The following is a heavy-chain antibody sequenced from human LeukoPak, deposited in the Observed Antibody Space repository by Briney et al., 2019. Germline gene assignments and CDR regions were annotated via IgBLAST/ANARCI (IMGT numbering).Heavy chain of an antibody. J-gene: IGHJ4*02. V-gene: IGHV3-30*18. CDR2: ISYDGSNK. D-gene: IGHD5-12*01. CDR1: GFTFSSYG. CDR3: AKPSDSGYDWYDY. Sequence: PGGSLRLSCAASGFTFSSYGMHWVRQAPGKGLGWVAVISYDGSNKYYADSVKGRFTISRDNSKNTLYLQMNSLRAEDTAVYYCAKPSDSGYDWYDYWGQGTLVTVSS.